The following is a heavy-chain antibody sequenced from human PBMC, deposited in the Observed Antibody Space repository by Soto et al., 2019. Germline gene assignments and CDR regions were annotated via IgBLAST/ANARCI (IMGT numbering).Heavy chain of an antibody. Sequence: QVQLVASGGGMVEPGGSLRLSCAASGFSVGDNYMTWIRQAPGKGLEWISYSSSSGGYTNYADTVKGRFTISRDNAKNSLYLHMDSRRAEDTAVYFCARSSGRRHVFTFDYGLDVWGQGTTVTVSS. CDR2: SSSSGGYT. V-gene: IGHV3-11*06. CDR3: ARSSGRRHVFTFDYGLDV. J-gene: IGHJ6*02. D-gene: IGHD3-16*01. CDR1: GFSVGDNY.